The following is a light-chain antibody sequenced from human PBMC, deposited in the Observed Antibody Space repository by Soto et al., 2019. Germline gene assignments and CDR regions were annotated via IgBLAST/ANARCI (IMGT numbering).Light chain of an antibody. J-gene: IGLJ2*01. CDR3: SSFTSRRTFV. CDR1: SSDVGSYNR. Sequence: QSALTQPPSVSGSPGQSVTISCTGTSSDVGSYNRVSWYQQPPGTAPKLMIYEVNNRPSGVPDRFSGSKSGNTASLTISGLPAEDEADYYCSSFTSRRTFVFGEGTKLTVL. CDR2: EVN. V-gene: IGLV2-18*02.